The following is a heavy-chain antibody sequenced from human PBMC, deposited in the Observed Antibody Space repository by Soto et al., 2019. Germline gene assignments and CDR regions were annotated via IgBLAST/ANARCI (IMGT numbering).Heavy chain of an antibody. CDR2: IYYSGST. CDR1: GGSISSYY. J-gene: IGHJ5*02. V-gene: IGHV4-59*08. Sequence: QVQLQESGPGLVKPSETLSLTCTVSGGSISSYYWSWIRQPPGKGLEWIGYIYYSGSTNYNPSLKSRVTLPVDPSTNQSSLNLSSVTAADTAVYYCARHSYGAFDPWGQGTLVTVSS. D-gene: IGHD3-10*01. CDR3: ARHSYGAFDP.